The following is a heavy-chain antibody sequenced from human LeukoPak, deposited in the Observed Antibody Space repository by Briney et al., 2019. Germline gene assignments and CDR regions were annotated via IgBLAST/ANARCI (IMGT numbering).Heavy chain of an antibody. Sequence: ASVKVSCKASGGTFGSYAISWVRQAPGQGLEWMGRINPNSGDTKSAQKFQGRVTMTRDTSISTAYMELSRLRSDDTALYYCARGPEYYFDYWGLGTLVTVSS. CDR2: INPNSGDT. CDR3: ARGPEYYFDY. CDR1: GGTFGSYA. J-gene: IGHJ4*02. V-gene: IGHV1-2*06.